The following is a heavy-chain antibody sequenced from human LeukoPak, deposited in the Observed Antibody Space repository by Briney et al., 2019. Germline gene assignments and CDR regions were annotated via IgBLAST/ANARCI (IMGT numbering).Heavy chain of an antibody. Sequence: SGTLSLTRSVSGGSMSGHYWIWIRQPLGKGLEWIGYVVDSGNTNYNPSLKSRVTISVDTSKNQFSLKLSSVTAADTAVYYCARGRYTAMAGIDYWGQGTLVTVSS. D-gene: IGHD5-18*01. CDR1: GGSMSGHY. V-gene: IGHV4-59*11. J-gene: IGHJ4*02. CDR3: ARGRYTAMAGIDY. CDR2: VVDSGNT.